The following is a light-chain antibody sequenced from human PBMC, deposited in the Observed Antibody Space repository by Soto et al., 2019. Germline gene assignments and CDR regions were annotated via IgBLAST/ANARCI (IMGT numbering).Light chain of an antibody. CDR3: HQYKSYTPYT. CDR2: DGP. V-gene: IGKV1-5*01. Sequence: DLPMTQSPSALSASLGDRVTITCRASHSIGTWLAWYQQRPGKATKLLIYDGPSLGRGVPPRFSGGGSGTDFTLTISSLQPDDFGTYYCHQYKSYTPYTIGQGTKVEIK. CDR1: HSIGTW. J-gene: IGKJ2*01.